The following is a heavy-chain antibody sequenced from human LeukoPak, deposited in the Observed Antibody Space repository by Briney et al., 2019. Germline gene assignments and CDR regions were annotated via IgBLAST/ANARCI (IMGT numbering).Heavy chain of an antibody. Sequence: PGGSLRLSCAASGFTFSSYWMHWVRQAPGKGLVWVSRINSDGSSTSYADSVKGRFTISRDNAKNTLYLQMNSLRAEDTAVYYCARDRNGYSYDLPYYYGMDVWGQGATVTVSS. D-gene: IGHD5-18*01. J-gene: IGHJ6*02. V-gene: IGHV3-74*01. CDR2: INSDGSST. CDR1: GFTFSSYW. CDR3: ARDRNGYSYDLPYYYGMDV.